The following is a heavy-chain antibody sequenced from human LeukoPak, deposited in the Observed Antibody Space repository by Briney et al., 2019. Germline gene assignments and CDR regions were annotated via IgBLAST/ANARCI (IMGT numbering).Heavy chain of an antibody. CDR1: GFTVSSNY. Sequence: GGALRLSCIASGFTVSSNYMTWVRQAPGKGLEWVSIIYSGGSTYYADSVKGRFTISRDNSKNTLYLQMNSLRAEDTAVYYCARGGAMIRGVFDYWGQGTLVTVSS. V-gene: IGHV3-66*01. D-gene: IGHD3-10*01. J-gene: IGHJ4*02. CDR3: ARGGAMIRGVFDY. CDR2: IYSGGST.